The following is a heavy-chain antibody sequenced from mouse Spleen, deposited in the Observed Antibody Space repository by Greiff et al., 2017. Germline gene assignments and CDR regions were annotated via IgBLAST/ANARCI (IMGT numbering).Heavy chain of an antibody. V-gene: IGHV1-69*02. J-gene: IGHJ3*01. D-gene: IGHD2-1*01. CDR3: ATYGNYGFAY. CDR1: GYTFTSYW. CDR2: IDPSDSET. Sequence: VQLQQPGAELVKPGAPVKLSCKASGYTFTSYWMNWVKQRPGRGLEWIGRIDPSDSETHYNQKFKDKATLTVDKSSSTAYIQLSSLTSEDSAVYYCATYGNYGFAYWGQGTLVTVSA.